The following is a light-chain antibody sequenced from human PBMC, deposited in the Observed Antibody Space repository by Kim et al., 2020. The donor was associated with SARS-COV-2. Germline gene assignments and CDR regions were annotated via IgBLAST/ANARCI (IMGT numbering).Light chain of an antibody. V-gene: IGKV1D-12*01. CDR1: QGINNW. J-gene: IGKJ5*01. CDR2: AAS. Sequence: ASVGDRVTITCRASQGINNWLAWYQQKPGKARKLLIYAASNLQSGVSSRFSGSGSGTDFTLTISSLRPEDSASYYCQQANTFPITFGQGTRLEIK. CDR3: QQANTFPIT.